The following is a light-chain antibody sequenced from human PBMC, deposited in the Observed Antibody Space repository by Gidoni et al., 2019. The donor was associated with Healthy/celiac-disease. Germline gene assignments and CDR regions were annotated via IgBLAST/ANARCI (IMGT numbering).Light chain of an antibody. V-gene: IGKV3-15*01. CDR2: GAS. CDR1: QSVSSN. Sequence: EIVMTQSPPTLSVSPGERATLSCRASQSVSSNLAWYQQKPGQAPRLLIYGASTRATGIPARFSGSGSGTEFTLTISSLQSEDFAVYYCQQYNNWPQTFXQXTKVEIK. CDR3: QQYNNWPQT. J-gene: IGKJ1*01.